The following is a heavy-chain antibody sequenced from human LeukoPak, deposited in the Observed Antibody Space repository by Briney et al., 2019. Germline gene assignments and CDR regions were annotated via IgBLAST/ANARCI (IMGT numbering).Heavy chain of an antibody. CDR2: ISSSGSTI. V-gene: IGHV3-48*04. D-gene: IGHD2-2*01. CDR3: ARRYCSSTSCTLDY. CDR1: GFTFSSYS. J-gene: IGHJ4*02. Sequence: GGSLRLSCAASGFTFSSYSMNWVRQAPGKGLEWVSYISSSGSTIYYADSVKGRFTISRDNAKNSLYLQMNSLRAEDTAVYYCARRYCSSTSCTLDYWGQGTLVTVSS.